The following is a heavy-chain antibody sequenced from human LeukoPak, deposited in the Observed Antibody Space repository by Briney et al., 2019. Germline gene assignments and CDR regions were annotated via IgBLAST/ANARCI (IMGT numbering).Heavy chain of an antibody. CDR1: GYTFTSYG. V-gene: IGHV1-69*13. Sequence: SVKVSCKASGYTFTSYGISWVRQAPGQGLEWMGGIIPIFGTADYAQKFQDRVTITADESTSTVYLELSNLRSEDTAVYYCARGARISGYYNDAFDIWGQGTMVTVSS. D-gene: IGHD3-3*01. CDR2: IIPIFGTA. CDR3: ARGARISGYYNDAFDI. J-gene: IGHJ3*02.